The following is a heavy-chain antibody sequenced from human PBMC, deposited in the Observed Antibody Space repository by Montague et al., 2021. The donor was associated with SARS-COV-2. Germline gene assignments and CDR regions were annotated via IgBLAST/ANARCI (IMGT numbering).Heavy chain of an antibody. CDR3: ARLKVAPNGGWNWFDP. Sequence: TLSLTCSLSGGSISSGGFSWSWIRQPPGKGLEWIGHIFHTGTPHYSPSLKSRVTISIDRSKNQFSLNLDSVTAADTAVYYWARLKVAPNGGWNWFDPGAREFWSPSRQ. CDR1: GGSISSGGFS. J-gene: IGHJ5*02. CDR2: IFHTGTP. D-gene: IGHD6-19*01. V-gene: IGHV4-30-2*01.